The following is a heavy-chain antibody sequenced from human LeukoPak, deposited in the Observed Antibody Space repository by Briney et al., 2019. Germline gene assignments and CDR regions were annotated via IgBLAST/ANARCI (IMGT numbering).Heavy chain of an antibody. D-gene: IGHD3-10*01. Sequence: GASVKVSCKVSGYTLTELSMHWVRQAPGKGLEWMGGFDPEDGETIYAQKFQGRVTMTEDTSTDTAYMELSSLRSEDTAVYYCARVLYYDSGRRDDYFDYWGQGTLVTVSS. J-gene: IGHJ4*02. CDR3: ARVLYYDSGRRDDYFDY. CDR2: FDPEDGET. V-gene: IGHV1-24*01. CDR1: GYTLTELS.